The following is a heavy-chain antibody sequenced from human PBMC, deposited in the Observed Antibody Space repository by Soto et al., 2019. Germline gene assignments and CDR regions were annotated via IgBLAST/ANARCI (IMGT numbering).Heavy chain of an antibody. Sequence: EVQLVESRGGLVQPGGSLRLSCAASGFTFSSYDMHWVRQATGKGLEWVSAIGTAGDTYYPGSVKGRFTISRENAKNSLYLQMNSLRAEDTAVYYCARVLSDKYGDYIFDYYGQGTLVTVSS. D-gene: IGHD4-17*01. J-gene: IGHJ4*02. CDR1: GFTFSSYD. CDR2: IGTAGDT. CDR3: ARVLSDKYGDYIFDY. V-gene: IGHV3-13*01.